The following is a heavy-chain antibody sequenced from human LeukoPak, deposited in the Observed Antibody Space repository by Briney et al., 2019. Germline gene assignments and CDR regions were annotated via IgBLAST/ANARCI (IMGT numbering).Heavy chain of an antibody. CDR1: GFTFDDYA. Sequence: PGRSLRLSCAASGFTFDDYAMNWVRQAPGKGLEWVSYISSSSSTIYYADSVKGRFTISRDNAKNSLYLQMNSLRAEDTAVYYCARDRDYYGSGSYYNWGQGTLVTVSS. J-gene: IGHJ4*02. CDR3: ARDRDYYGSGSYYN. V-gene: IGHV3-48*04. D-gene: IGHD3-10*01. CDR2: ISSSSSTI.